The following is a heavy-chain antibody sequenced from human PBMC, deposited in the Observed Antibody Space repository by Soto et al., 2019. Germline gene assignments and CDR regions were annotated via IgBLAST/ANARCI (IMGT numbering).Heavy chain of an antibody. J-gene: IGHJ6*03. Sequence: QVQLLQSGAEVKKPGASVKVSCKASGYTFTNYGITWVRQAPGQGLEWMGWISADNGDTHYTQRLQGRVTMTTDTSTSTAYMELRGLRSDDTAVYYCARVRRLVGYFYYYMDVWGKGTTGTVSS. V-gene: IGHV1-18*01. CDR1: GYTFTNYG. D-gene: IGHD6-6*01. CDR3: ARVRRLVGYFYYYMDV. CDR2: ISADNGDT.